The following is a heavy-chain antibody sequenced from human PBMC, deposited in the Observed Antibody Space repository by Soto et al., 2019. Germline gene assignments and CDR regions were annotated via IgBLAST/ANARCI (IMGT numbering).Heavy chain of an antibody. J-gene: IGHJ4*02. CDR2: INHSGST. V-gene: IGHV4-34*01. Sequence: SETLSLTCAVYGLSFSGYYWTWIRQPPGTGLEWIGEINHSGSTNYNPSLKSRVTISVDTSKNQFSLKLTSVTAADTAVYYCARGSGYYYWDDYWGQGTLVTVSS. D-gene: IGHD3-22*01. CDR3: ARGSGYYYWDDY. CDR1: GLSFSGYY.